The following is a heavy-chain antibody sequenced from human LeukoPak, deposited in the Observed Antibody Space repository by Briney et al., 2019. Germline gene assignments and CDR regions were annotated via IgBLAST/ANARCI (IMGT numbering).Heavy chain of an antibody. CDR2: TYYRSTWYN. V-gene: IGHV6-1*01. CDR1: GDSVSNKNTA. J-gene: IGHJ5*02. D-gene: IGHD2-2*01. Sequence: SQTLSLTCAISGDSVSNKNTAWNWIRQSPSRGLEWLGRTYYRSTWYNDYAVSVRGRITVNPDTSKNQFSLHLNSVTPEDTAVYYCARRLTQYDCFDPWGQRILVTVSS. CDR3: ARRLTQYDCFDP.